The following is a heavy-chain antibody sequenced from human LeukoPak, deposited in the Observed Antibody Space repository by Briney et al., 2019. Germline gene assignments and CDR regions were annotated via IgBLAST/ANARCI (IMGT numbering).Heavy chain of an antibody. CDR3: ASGSGSGYYYFVY. CDR2: ISWNGGST. CDR1: GFTFDDYG. V-gene: IGHV3-20*04. J-gene: IGHJ4*02. D-gene: IGHD3-22*01. Sequence: LSGGSLRLSCAASGFTFDDYGMSWVRQAPGKGLEWVSGISWNGGSTGYADSVKGRFTISRDNAKNSLYLQMNSLRAEDTALYYCASGSGSGYYYFVYWGQGTLVTVSS.